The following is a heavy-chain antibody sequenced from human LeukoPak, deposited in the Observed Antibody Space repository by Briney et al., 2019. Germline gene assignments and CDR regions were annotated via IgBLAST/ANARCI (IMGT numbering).Heavy chain of an antibody. J-gene: IGHJ4*02. D-gene: IGHD2-21*02. CDR3: EKDLGGSGDYRPY. V-gene: IGHV3-23*01. CDR1: GFTFSSYA. CDR2: ISGSDGGT. Sequence: GGSLRLSCAASGFTFSSYAMSWVRQAPGKGLEWVSAISGSDGGTYYADSVKGRFTISRDNSKNTLYLQMNSLSAEDTAVYYCEKDLGGSGDYRPYWGQGSVVTVSS.